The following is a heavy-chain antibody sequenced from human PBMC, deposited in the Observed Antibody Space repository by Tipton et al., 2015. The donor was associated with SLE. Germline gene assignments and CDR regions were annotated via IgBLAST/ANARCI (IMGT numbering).Heavy chain of an antibody. CDR1: GFTFSSYA. V-gene: IGHV4-59*01. D-gene: IGHD4-17*01. J-gene: IGHJ4*02. Sequence: LRLSCAASGFTFSSYAMSWVRQAPGKGLEWIGHIYTSGSTNYNPSLKTRVTISVDTSKNQFSLKLSSVTAADTAVYYCARIQFYYGDYQYYFDYWGQGTLVTVSS. CDR2: IYTSGST. CDR3: ARIQFYYGDYQYYFDY.